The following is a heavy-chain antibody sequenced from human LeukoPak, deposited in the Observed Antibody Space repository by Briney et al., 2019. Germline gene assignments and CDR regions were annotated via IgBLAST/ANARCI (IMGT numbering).Heavy chain of an antibody. J-gene: IGHJ4*02. D-gene: IGHD5-24*01. CDR2: ISGSGART. Sequence: GGSLRLSCAASGFTFSSYAMSWVRQAPGKGLAWVSGISGSGARTHYADSVKGRFTISRDSSKNTLYLQMNSLRAEDTAVYYCARGISSDGYNGCWGQGTLVTVSS. CDR1: GFTFSSYA. V-gene: IGHV3-23*01. CDR3: ARGISSDGYNGC.